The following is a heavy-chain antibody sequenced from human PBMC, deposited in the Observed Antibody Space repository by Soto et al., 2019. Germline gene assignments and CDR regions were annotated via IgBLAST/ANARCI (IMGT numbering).Heavy chain of an antibody. V-gene: IGHV5-51*01. J-gene: IGHJ6*02. CDR1: GYSFTRYW. Sequence: WESLTICCTCSGYSFTRYWIGWVRQMPGKGLEWMGIIYPGDSDTRYSPSFQGQVTISADKSISTAYLQWSSLKASDTAMYYCARAPSYCSGGSCYSHYYYGMDVWGQGTTVTVSS. D-gene: IGHD2-15*01. CDR3: ARAPSYCSGGSCYSHYYYGMDV. CDR2: IYPGDSDT.